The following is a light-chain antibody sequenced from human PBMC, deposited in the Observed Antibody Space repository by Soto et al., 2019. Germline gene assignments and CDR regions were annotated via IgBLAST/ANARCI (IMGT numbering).Light chain of an antibody. V-gene: IGKV1-9*01. CDR3: QQLRMYPST. Sequence: QLTHSASALSASVGDRATTTCRASQDIAIYLAWYQQKPGEAPKLLIYAASTLYGGVPSRFSGSGSGTDFALTITSLQAEDFATYYCQQLRMYPSTFGGGTKV. CDR1: QDIAIY. J-gene: IGKJ4*01. CDR2: AAS.